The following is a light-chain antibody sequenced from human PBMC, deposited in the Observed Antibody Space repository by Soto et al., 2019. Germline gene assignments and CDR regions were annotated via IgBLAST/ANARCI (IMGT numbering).Light chain of an antibody. Sequence: SYELAQPPSLSVSPGQTATITCSGDKLGDRFASWYQQKSGQSPVLVIYQDSKRPSGIPERFSGSNSGNTATLTISGTQAMDEADYYCQAWWGSNIAVFGGGTKLTVL. CDR2: QDS. CDR3: QAWWGSNIAV. J-gene: IGLJ2*01. CDR1: KLGDRF. V-gene: IGLV3-1*01.